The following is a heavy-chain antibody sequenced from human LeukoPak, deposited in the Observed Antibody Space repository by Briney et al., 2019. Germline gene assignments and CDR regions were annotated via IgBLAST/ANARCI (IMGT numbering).Heavy chain of an antibody. J-gene: IGHJ4*02. Sequence: ASVKVSCKASGYTFTGYHMHWVRQAPGQGLEWMGRMNPNSGDTNYAQKFQGRVTMTRDTSISTAYMELSRLRSDDTAVYYCARDYCSSTSCLFDCWGQGTLVTVSS. CDR2: MNPNSGDT. V-gene: IGHV1-2*06. CDR3: ARDYCSSTSCLFDC. CDR1: GYTFTGYH. D-gene: IGHD2-2*01.